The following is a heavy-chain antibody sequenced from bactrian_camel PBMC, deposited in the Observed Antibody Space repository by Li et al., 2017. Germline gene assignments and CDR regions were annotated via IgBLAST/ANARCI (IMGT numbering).Heavy chain of an antibody. D-gene: IGHD5*01. J-gene: IGHJ6*01. CDR2: IYGGDGST. Sequence: VQLVESGGGSVQAGGSLRLSCLASGFTFTTYDMSWVRQAPGKGLEWVSTIYGGDGSTYYADSVKGRFAISRDNAKNTLYLQMSSLKTEDTAVYYCAAPNTCIWGDFGYWGQGTQVTVS. CDR1: GFTFTTYD. V-gene: IGHV3S40*01. CDR3: AAPNTCIWGDFGY.